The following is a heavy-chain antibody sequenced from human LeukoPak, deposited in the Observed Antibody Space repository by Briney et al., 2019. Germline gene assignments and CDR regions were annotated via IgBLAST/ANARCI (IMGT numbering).Heavy chain of an antibody. V-gene: IGHV4-59*08. CDR2: IYYSGST. Sequence: SETLSLTCTVSGGSISSYYWSWIRQPPGKGLEWIGYIYYSGSTNYNPSLKSRVTISVDTSKNQFSLKLSSVTAADTAVYYCAGEFYDSSGYDYWGQGTLVTVSS. J-gene: IGHJ4*02. CDR3: AGEFYDSSGYDY. D-gene: IGHD3-22*01. CDR1: GGSISSYY.